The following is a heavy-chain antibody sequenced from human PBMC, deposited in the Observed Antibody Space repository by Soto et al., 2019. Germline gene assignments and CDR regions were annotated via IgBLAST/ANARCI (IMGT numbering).Heavy chain of an antibody. CDR2: IYYSGDT. V-gene: IGHV4-31*03. CDR1: GASIASNGYY. J-gene: IGHJ4*02. CDR3: ARSYGVSTKPFDY. D-gene: IGHD4-17*01. Sequence: SETLSLTCTVSGASIASNGYYWSWIRQHPGKGLEWIGNIYYSGDTNYNPSLTSRVTMSVDTSKNHFSLRLMSVTAADTAVYYCARSYGVSTKPFDYWGQGTLVTVS.